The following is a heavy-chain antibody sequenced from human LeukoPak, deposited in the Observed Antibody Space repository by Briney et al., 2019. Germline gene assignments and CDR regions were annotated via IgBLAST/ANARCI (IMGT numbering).Heavy chain of an antibody. Sequence: GGSLRLSCAASGFTFSSYWMHWVRQAPGKGLMWVSRINNDGSRTSYADSVRGRFTISRDNAKNTLYLQMNSLRAEDTAVYYCAMTTVGFDYWGQGTLVTVSS. CDR3: AMTTVGFDY. V-gene: IGHV3-74*03. CDR1: GFTFSSYW. J-gene: IGHJ4*02. CDR2: INNDGSRT. D-gene: IGHD4-23*01.